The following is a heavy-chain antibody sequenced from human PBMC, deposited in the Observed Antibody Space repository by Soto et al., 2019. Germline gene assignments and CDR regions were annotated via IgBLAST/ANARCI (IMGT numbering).Heavy chain of an antibody. CDR1: GYTFTSYG. CDR2: ISAYNGNT. D-gene: IGHD6-13*01. J-gene: IGHJ6*02. Sequence: QVQLVQSGAEVKKPGASVKVSCKASGYTFTSYGISWVRQAPGQGLEWMGWISAYNGNTNYAQKLQGRVTMPTDTSTSTADMELRSLRSDDTAVYYCARSWVAAANYYYGMDVWGQGTTVTVSS. CDR3: ARSWVAAANYYYGMDV. V-gene: IGHV1-18*04.